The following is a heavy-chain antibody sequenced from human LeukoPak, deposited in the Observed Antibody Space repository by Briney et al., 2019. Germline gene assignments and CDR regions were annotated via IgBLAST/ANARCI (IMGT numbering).Heavy chain of an antibody. CDR3: ARGIGTRTSRITKNWRAAQAFDI. CDR2: IYYSGST. CDR1: GYSISSGYY. Sequence: KTSETLSLTCTVSGYSISSGYYWGWIRQTPGKGLEWIGTIYYSGSTYYNPSLKSRVTISVDTSKNQFSLKLSSVTAADTAVYYCARGIGTRTSRITKNWRAAQAFDIWGQGTMVTVSS. J-gene: IGHJ3*02. V-gene: IGHV4-38-2*02. D-gene: IGHD3-10*01.